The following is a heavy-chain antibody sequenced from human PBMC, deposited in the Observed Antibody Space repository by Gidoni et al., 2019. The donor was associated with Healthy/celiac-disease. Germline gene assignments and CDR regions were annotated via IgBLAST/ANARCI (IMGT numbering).Heavy chain of an antibody. CDR1: GYTFTSYG. CDR2: IYPGDSDT. V-gene: IGHV5-51*01. CDR3: AKPRLRDSWGPAADFDY. Sequence: EVQLLQSGAGVKKPGESLTISCKGSGYTFTSYGIGWVRQMPGKGLEWMGIIYPGDSDTRYSPSYKGQVTISADKSISTAYLQWSSLKASDTAMYYCAKPRLRDSWGPAADFDYWGQGTLVTVSS. J-gene: IGHJ4*02. D-gene: IGHD3-9*01.